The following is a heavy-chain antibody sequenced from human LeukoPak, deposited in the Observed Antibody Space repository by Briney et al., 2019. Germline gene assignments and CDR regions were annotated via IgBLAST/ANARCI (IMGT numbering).Heavy chain of an antibody. Sequence: GESLKISCQGSGYSFTSYWLGWVRQMPGKGLEWMGIIYPGDSDTTYSPSFQGQVTISADRSDSTAYLQWSSLKASDSAMYYCARGRVGATAYGMDVGGKGTTVTVSS. CDR3: ARGRVGATAYGMDV. CDR2: IYPGDSDT. D-gene: IGHD1-26*01. V-gene: IGHV5-51*01. CDR1: GYSFTSYW. J-gene: IGHJ6*03.